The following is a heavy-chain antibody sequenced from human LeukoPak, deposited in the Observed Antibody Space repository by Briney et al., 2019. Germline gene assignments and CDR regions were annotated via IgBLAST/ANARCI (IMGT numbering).Heavy chain of an antibody. CDR3: ARAVREKDDYGDLYDAFDI. V-gene: IGHV4-59*01. D-gene: IGHD4-17*01. Sequence: SETLSLTCTVSDGSIINYYWSWIRQPPGKGLEWIGYIYYSGSTNYSPSLKSRVTISVDTSKNQFSLKLTSVTAADTAVFYCARAVREKDDYGDLYDAFDIWGQGTMVTVSS. CDR1: DGSIINYY. CDR2: IYYSGST. J-gene: IGHJ3*02.